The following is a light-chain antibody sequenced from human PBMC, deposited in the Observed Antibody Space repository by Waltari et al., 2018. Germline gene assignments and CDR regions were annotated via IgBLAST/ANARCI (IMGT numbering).Light chain of an antibody. CDR1: QGISSY. Sequence: IQLTQSPSSLSASVGDRVTITCRASQGISSYLAWYQQKPGKAPKLLIYAASTLQSGVPSRFSGSGSGTDFTLTISSLQPEDFATYYCQQLNSYPRYTFGQGTKL. CDR3: QQLNSYPRYT. CDR2: AAS. V-gene: IGKV1-9*01. J-gene: IGKJ2*01.